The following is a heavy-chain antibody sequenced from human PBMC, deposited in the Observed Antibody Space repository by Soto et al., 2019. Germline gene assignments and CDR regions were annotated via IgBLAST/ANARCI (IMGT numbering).Heavy chain of an antibody. J-gene: IGHJ4*02. CDR2: ISSSSSYI. CDR1: GFTFSSYS. D-gene: IGHD6-13*01. CDR3: ARAARRTPGIAAAGSVFDY. Sequence: GGSLRLSCAASGFTFSSYSMNWVRQAPGKGLEWVSSISSSSSYIYYADSVKGRFTISRDNAKNSLYLQMNSLRAEDTAVYYCARAARRTPGIAAAGSVFDYWGQGTLVTVSS. V-gene: IGHV3-21*01.